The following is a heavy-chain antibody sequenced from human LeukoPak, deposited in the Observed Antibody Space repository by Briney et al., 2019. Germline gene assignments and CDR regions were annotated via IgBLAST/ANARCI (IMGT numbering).Heavy chain of an antibody. CDR1: GGTFSSYA. D-gene: IGHD2-15*01. J-gene: IGHJ4*02. Sequence: SVKVSCKASGGTFSSYAISWVRQAPGQGLEWMGGIIPIFGTANYAQKFQGRVTITADESTSTAYMELSSLRSEDTAVYYCARRGACSGSSCNLDFWGQGTLVTVSS. CDR2: IIPIFGTA. V-gene: IGHV1-69*13. CDR3: ARRGACSGSSCNLDF.